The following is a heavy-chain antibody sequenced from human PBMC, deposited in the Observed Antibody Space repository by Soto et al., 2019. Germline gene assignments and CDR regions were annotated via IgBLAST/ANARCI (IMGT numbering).Heavy chain of an antibody. CDR1: GYTFTSYA. CDR3: ARYGGYSVYYGMDV. J-gene: IGHJ6*02. D-gene: IGHD6-13*01. CDR2: VNAGNGNT. V-gene: IGHV1-3*01. Sequence: ASVKVSCKASGYTFTSYAMHWVRQAPGQGLEWMGWVNAGNGNTKYSQKFQGRVTITRDTSASTAYMELSSLRSEDTAVYYCARYGGYSVYYGMDVWGQGTTVTVSS.